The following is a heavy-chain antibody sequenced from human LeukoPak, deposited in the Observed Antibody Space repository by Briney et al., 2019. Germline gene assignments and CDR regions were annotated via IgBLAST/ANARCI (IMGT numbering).Heavy chain of an antibody. CDR1: GGSISNSY. Sequence: SETLSLTCTVSGGSISNSYWSWIRQPAGKGLERIGRIHTSGSTNYNPSLKSRVTISVDTSKNQFSLKLSSVTAADTAVYYCARVHSQSSSSSWYFEYWGQGTLVTVSS. J-gene: IGHJ4*02. CDR2: IHTSGST. D-gene: IGHD6-13*01. CDR3: ARVHSQSSSSSWYFEY. V-gene: IGHV4-4*07.